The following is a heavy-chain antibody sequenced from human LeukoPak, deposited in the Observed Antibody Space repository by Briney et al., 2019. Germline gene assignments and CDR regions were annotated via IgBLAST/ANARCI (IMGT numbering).Heavy chain of an antibody. Sequence: SVKVSCKASGGTFSSYAISWVRQAPGQGLEWMGGIIPIFGTANYVQKFQGRVTITADESTSTAYMELRSLRSDDTGVYYCARDVPGSIGTTARFDPWGQGTLVTVSS. J-gene: IGHJ5*02. CDR3: ARDVPGSIGTTARFDP. V-gene: IGHV1-69*13. CDR2: IIPIFGTA. D-gene: IGHD1-1*01. CDR1: GGTFSSYA.